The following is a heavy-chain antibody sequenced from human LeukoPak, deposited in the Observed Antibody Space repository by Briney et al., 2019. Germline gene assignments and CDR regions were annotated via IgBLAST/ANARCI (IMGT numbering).Heavy chain of an antibody. J-gene: IGHJ4*02. Sequence: GGSLRLSCAASGFTFSSYWVSWVRQAPGKGLEWVANIKQDGSEKYYVDSVKGRFTISRDNAKNSLYLQMNSLRAEDTAVYYCARVLRDRIAVALDYWGQETLVTVSS. CDR3: ARVLRDRIAVALDY. D-gene: IGHD6-19*01. CDR2: IKQDGSEK. CDR1: GFTFSSYW. V-gene: IGHV3-7*01.